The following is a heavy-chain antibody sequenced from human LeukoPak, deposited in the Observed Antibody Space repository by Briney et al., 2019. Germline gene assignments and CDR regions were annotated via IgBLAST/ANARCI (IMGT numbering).Heavy chain of an antibody. CDR1: GFTFSSYE. Sequence: GGSLRLSCAASGFTFSSYEMNWVRQAPGKGLEWVSSITSSSTYIYYADSVKGRFTISRDNAKNSLYLQMNSLRVEDTAVYYCARDPYSGSYGDYYYYYMDVWGKGTTVTISS. D-gene: IGHD1-26*01. V-gene: IGHV3-21*01. CDR3: ARDPYSGSYGDYYYYYMDV. CDR2: ITSSSTYI. J-gene: IGHJ6*03.